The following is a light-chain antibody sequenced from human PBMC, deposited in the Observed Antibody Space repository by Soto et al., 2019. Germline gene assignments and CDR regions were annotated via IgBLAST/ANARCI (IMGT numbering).Light chain of an antibody. V-gene: IGLV2-14*01. CDR1: STDFGGYNY. J-gene: IGLJ3*02. CDR3: SSWTSSATQV. CDR2: EVN. Sequence: QSALTQPASVSGSLGQSITISCTGTSTDFGGYNYVSWYQQHPGKAPKLMIYEVNNRPSGVSNRFSGSKSGNTASLTISGLQAEDEADYYCSSWTSSATQVFGGGTKLTVL.